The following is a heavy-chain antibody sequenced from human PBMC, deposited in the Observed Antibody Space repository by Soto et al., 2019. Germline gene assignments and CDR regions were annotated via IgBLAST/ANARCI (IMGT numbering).Heavy chain of an antibody. CDR1: GYSFTSYW. V-gene: IGHV5-10-1*01. CDR3: ASPWSPYSYDYGMDV. D-gene: IGHD5-18*01. J-gene: IGHJ6*02. CDR2: IDPSDSYT. Sequence: GESLKISCKGSGYSFTSYWISWVRQMPGKGLEWMGRIDPSDSYTNYSPSFQGHVTISADKSISTAYLQWSSLKASDTAMYYCASPWSPYSYDYGMDVWGQGTTVTVSS.